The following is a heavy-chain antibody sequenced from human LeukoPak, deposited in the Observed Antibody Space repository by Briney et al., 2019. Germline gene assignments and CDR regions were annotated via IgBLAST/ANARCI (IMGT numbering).Heavy chain of an antibody. V-gene: IGHV3-23*01. CDR1: GFTFSSYA. D-gene: IGHD2-15*01. J-gene: IGHJ5*02. CDR3: AKDSQPKRCDIVVVVAPFDP. Sequence: GGSLRLSCAASGFTFSSYAMSWVGQAPGKGLEGVSAISGSGGSTYYADSVKGRFTISRDNSKNTLYLQMNSLRAEDTAVYYCAKDSQPKRCDIVVVVAPFDPWGQGTLVTVSS. CDR2: ISGSGGST.